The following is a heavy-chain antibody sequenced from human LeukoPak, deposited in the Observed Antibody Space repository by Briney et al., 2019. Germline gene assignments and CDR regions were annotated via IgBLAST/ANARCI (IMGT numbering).Heavy chain of an antibody. Sequence: VSVKVSCKASGYTFTGYYMHWVRQAPGQGLEWMGWINPHTGGTNYAQKFQGRVTMTRDTSISTAYMELSKLTSDDTAVYYCARPYCSGGSCHDYFDYWGQGTLVTVSS. J-gene: IGHJ4*02. D-gene: IGHD2-15*01. V-gene: IGHV1-2*02. CDR2: INPHTGGT. CDR1: GYTFTGYY. CDR3: ARPYCSGGSCHDYFDY.